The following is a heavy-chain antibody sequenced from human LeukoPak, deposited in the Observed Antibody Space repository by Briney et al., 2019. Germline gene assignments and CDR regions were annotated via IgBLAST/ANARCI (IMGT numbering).Heavy chain of an antibody. J-gene: IGHJ4*02. Sequence: ASVKVSCKASGYTFTGYYMHWVRQAPGQGLEWMGWINPNSGGTNYAQKFQGRVTMTRDTSISTAYMELSRLRSEDTAVYYCARSAYYYESSGYYFDYWGQGTLVTVSS. V-gene: IGHV1-2*02. CDR1: GYTFTGYY. D-gene: IGHD3-22*01. CDR3: ARSAYYYESSGYYFDY. CDR2: INPNSGGT.